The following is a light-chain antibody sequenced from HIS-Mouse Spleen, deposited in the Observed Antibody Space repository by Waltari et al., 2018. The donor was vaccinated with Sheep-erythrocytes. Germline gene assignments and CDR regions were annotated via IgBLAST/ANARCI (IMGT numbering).Light chain of an antibody. CDR2: EGS. CDR1: SSDVGSYNL. CDR3: CSYAGSSTPWV. J-gene: IGLJ3*02. V-gene: IGLV2-23*01. Sequence: QSALTQPASVSGSPGQSITISCTGTSSDVGSYNLVPWYQQHPGKAPKLMIYEGSKRPSWVSNRFSGSKSGNTASLTISVLQAEDEADYYCCSYAGSSTPWVFGGGTKLTVL.